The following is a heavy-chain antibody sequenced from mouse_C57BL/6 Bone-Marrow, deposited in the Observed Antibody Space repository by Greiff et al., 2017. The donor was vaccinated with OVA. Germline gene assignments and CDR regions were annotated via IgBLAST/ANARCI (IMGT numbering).Heavy chain of an antibody. V-gene: IGHV10-1*01. D-gene: IGHD2-1*01. CDR1: GFSFNTYA. CDR3: VRQGGKGYFDY. J-gene: IGHJ2*01. Sequence: EVMLVESGGGLVQPKGSLKLSCAASGFSFNTYAMNWVRQAPGKGLEWVARIRSKSNNYATYYADSVKDRFTISRDDSESMLYLQMNNLKTEDTAMYYCVRQGGKGYFDYWGQGTTLTVSS. CDR2: IRSKSNNYAT.